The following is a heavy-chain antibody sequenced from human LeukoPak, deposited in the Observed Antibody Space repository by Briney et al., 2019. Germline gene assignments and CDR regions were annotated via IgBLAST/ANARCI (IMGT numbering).Heavy chain of an antibody. D-gene: IGHD4-17*01. V-gene: IGHV1-18*01. Sequence: GASVKVSCKASGYTFTSYGISWVRQAPGQGLEWMGWISVYNGNTHYAQKLQGRVTMTTDTSTSTAYMELRSLRSDDTAVYYCAREGRILYGDFGRYYFDYWGQGTLVTVSS. J-gene: IGHJ4*02. CDR2: ISVYNGNT. CDR3: AREGRILYGDFGRYYFDY. CDR1: GYTFTSYG.